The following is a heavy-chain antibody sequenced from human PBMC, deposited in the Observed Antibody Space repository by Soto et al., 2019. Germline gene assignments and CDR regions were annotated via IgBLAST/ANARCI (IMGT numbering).Heavy chain of an antibody. Sequence: SQTLSLTCVGSGDTVSSNSVAWNWVRQSPSRGLEWLGRTYYRSRWYSDYAVSVRSRIDINADTSKSQVSLQLNSVTPEDTAVYYCARSEEDSDYYYYGMDVGGQGTTVTVSS. CDR2: TYYRSRWYS. J-gene: IGHJ6*02. D-gene: IGHD2-15*01. V-gene: IGHV6-1*01. CDR3: ARSEEDSDYYYYGMDV. CDR1: GDTVSSNSVA.